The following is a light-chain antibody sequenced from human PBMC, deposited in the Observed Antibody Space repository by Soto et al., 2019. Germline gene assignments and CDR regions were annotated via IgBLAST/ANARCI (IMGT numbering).Light chain of an antibody. CDR2: AAS. CDR3: QQYNSYS. Sequence: DIQLTQSPSFLSASVGDRVTITCRASQGISSYLGWYQQKPGKAPKLLIYAASTLESGVPSRFSGSGSGTEFTLTISSLQPDDFATYYCQQYNSYSFGQGTKVDIK. V-gene: IGKV1-9*01. CDR1: QGISSY. J-gene: IGKJ1*01.